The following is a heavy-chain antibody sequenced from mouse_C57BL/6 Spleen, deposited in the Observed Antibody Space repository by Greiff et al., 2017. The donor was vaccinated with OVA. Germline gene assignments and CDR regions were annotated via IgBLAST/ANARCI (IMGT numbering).Heavy chain of an antibody. CDR2: IEPANGNP. CDR1: GFNIKNTY. Sequence: VQLKESVAELVRPGASVKLSCTASGFNIKNTYMHWVKQRPEQGLEWIGRIEPANGNPKYAPKFQGKATITADTSSNTAYLQLSSLTSEDTAIYYCASRFGNWGYYFDYWGQGTTLTVSS. CDR3: ASRFGNWGYYFDY. J-gene: IGHJ2*01. V-gene: IGHV14-3*01. D-gene: IGHD2-1*01.